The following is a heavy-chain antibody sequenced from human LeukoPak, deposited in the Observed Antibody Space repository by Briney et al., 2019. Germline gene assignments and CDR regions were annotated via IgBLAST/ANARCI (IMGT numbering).Heavy chain of an antibody. CDR2: IYYSGST. V-gene: IGHV4-61*10. CDR3: ARQGERGYSYGSFDY. D-gene: IGHD5-18*01. Sequence: SETLSLTCTVSTDSFSSVSYYWSWIRQPAGKGLEWIGYIYYSGSTNYNPSLKSRVTISVDTSKNQFSLKLSSVTAADTAVYYCARQGERGYSYGSFDYWGQGTLVTVSS. J-gene: IGHJ4*02. CDR1: TDSFSSVSYY.